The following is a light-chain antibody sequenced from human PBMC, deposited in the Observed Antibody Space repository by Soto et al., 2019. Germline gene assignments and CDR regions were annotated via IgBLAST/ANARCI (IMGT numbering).Light chain of an antibody. V-gene: IGLV1-40*01. J-gene: IGLJ1*01. Sequence: QSVLTQPPSVSGAPGQRVTISCTGSSSIIGAGYDVHWYQQLPGTAPKLLIYANNNRPSGVPDRFSGSKSGTSASLTITGLQAVDEAYYYCQSYDSSLSGSRVFGAGTKLTVL. CDR3: QSYDSSLSGSRV. CDR1: SSIIGAGYD. CDR2: ANN.